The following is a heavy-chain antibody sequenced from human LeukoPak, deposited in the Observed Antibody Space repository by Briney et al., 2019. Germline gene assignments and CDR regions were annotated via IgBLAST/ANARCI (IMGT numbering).Heavy chain of an antibody. CDR2: IYSNGHI. CDR3: ARRHYGSGNIDS. CDR1: SDSITSSSYL. D-gene: IGHD3-10*01. J-gene: IGHJ4*02. V-gene: IGHV4-39*01. Sequence: KPSETLYLTCSVSSDSITSSSYLWVWVRQPPGKGLEWIGDIYSNGHISYNPSLKSRADISVDTSKNQFSLNLSSVTAADTAVYYCARRHYGSGNIDSWGQGTLVTVSS.